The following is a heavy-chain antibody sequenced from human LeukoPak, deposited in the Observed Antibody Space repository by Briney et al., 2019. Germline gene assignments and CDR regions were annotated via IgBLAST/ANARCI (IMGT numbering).Heavy chain of an antibody. V-gene: IGHV1-8*01. Sequence: ASVTVSCTASGYTFTSYDINWVRQATGQGLEWMGWMNPNSSNTGYAQKFQGRVTMTRNTSISTAYMELSSLRSEDTAVYYCARGLEGPLREGDFDYWGQGTLVTVSS. D-gene: IGHD3-16*01. CDR1: GYTFTSYD. J-gene: IGHJ4*02. CDR3: ARGLEGPLREGDFDY. CDR2: MNPNSSNT.